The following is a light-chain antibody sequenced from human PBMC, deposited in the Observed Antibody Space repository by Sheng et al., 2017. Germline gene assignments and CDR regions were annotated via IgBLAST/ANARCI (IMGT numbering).Light chain of an antibody. V-gene: IGKV3-20*01. J-gene: IGKJ2*01. CDR1: QSVSSSY. CDR2: GAS. CDR3: QQYGSSPVA. Sequence: EIVLTQSPGTLSLSPGERATLSCRASQSVSSSYLAWYQQKPGQAPRLLIYGASSRATGIPDRFSGSGSGTDFTLTISRLEPEDFAVYYCQQYGSSPVAFGQGTKLEIK.